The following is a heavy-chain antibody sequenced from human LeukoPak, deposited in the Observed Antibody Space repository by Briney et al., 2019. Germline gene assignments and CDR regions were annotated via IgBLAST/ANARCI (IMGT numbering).Heavy chain of an antibody. V-gene: IGHV1-2*02. J-gene: IGHJ4*02. CDR1: GYTFTGYY. CDR2: INPNSGGT. D-gene: IGHD1-26*01. CDR3: ATDRVGYYPGVAGAAGSIFDY. Sequence: ASVKVSCKASGYTFTGYYMHWVRQAPGQGLEWMGWINPNSGGTNYAQKFQGRVTMTRDTSISTAYMELSRLRSDDTAVYYCATDRVGYYPGVAGAAGSIFDYWGQGTLVTVSS.